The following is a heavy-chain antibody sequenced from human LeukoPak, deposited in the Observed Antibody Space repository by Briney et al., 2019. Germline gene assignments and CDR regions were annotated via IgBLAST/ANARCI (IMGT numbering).Heavy chain of an antibody. CDR2: ISGTGSST. Sequence: GGSLRLSCAASGFTFSYAMSWVRQAPGKGLEWVSVISGTGSSTTYADSVKGRFTISRDNSKNTLYLQMNSLRAEDTAVYYCAKTSSSGNYFYYYGLDVWGLGTTVTVSS. CDR1: GFTFSYA. CDR3: AKTSSSGNYFYYYGLDV. V-gene: IGHV3-23*01. D-gene: IGHD6-13*01. J-gene: IGHJ6*02.